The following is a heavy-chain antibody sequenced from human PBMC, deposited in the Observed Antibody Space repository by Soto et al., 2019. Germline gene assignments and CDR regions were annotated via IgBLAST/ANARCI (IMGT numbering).Heavy chain of an antibody. CDR3: ARSTDCSFDY. Sequence: SQTLSLTCAMSGDSVSSNSAAWNWIRQSPSRGLEWLGRTYYRSQWYTDYAVSMKNRITINPDTSKNQFSLQLNSVTPEDTAVYYCARSTDCSFDYWGQGTLVTVSS. V-gene: IGHV6-1*01. CDR1: GDSVSSNSAA. J-gene: IGHJ4*02. CDR2: TYYRSQWYT. D-gene: IGHD2-2*01.